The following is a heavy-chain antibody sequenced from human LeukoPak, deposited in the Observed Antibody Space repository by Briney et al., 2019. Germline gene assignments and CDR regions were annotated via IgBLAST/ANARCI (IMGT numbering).Heavy chain of an antibody. Sequence: SETLSLTCTVSGGSISSYYWSWIRQPPGKGLEWIGYIYYSGSTNYNPSLKSRVTISVDPSKNQFSLKLSSVTAADTAVYYCARRSGFWSGYYSGLFAFDIWGQGTMVTVSS. CDR3: ARRSGFWSGYYSGLFAFDI. J-gene: IGHJ3*02. CDR2: IYYSGST. D-gene: IGHD3-3*01. CDR1: GGSISSYY. V-gene: IGHV4-59*08.